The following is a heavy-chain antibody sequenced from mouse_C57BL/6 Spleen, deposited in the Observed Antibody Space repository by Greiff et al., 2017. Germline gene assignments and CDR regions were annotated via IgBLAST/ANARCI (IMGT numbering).Heavy chain of an antibody. J-gene: IGHJ3*01. Sequence: QVQLKQSGPGLVKPSQSLSITCTASGFALTSYGVHWVRQTPGKGLEWMGVIWSGGSTDYNAAFISRLSISNDNTNSQVFFKMNSLQAYATAIYYCARYHGCPFAYWGQGTLVTVSA. CDR2: IWSGGST. CDR1: GFALTSYG. D-gene: IGHD1-1*01. V-gene: IGHV2-2*01. CDR3: ARYHGCPFAY.